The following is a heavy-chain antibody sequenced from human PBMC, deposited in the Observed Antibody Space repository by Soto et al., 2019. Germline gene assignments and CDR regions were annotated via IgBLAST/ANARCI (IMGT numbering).Heavy chain of an antibody. Sequence: QVQLQESGPGQVQHSETLYLTCTVSGGSITGYYWSWIRQPPGKGPEWIGNIHYSGSTNYNPSLKSRVTISVDTSKNQFSLRLSSVTAAETAVYYCARHSYYSNPLRFDPWGQGTLVTVSS. CDR2: IHYSGST. V-gene: IGHV4-59*08. CDR1: GGSITGYY. CDR3: ARHSYYSNPLRFDP. J-gene: IGHJ5*02. D-gene: IGHD4-4*01.